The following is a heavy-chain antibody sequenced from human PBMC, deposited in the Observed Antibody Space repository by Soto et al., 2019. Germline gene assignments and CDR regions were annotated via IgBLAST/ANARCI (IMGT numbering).Heavy chain of an antibody. CDR2: IYYNDDR. D-gene: IGHD5-12*01. CDR1: GFSFSTAGVA. Sequence: SGPTLVNPTQTLTLTCTFSGFSFSTAGVAVGWIRQTPGGALEWLTLIYYNDDRRFSPSLKTRLNIAGDTSKNQVVLSLTNVDPGDTATYFCAHSDGGYEIIYFDFWGQGIPVTVSS. V-gene: IGHV2-5*01. CDR3: AHSDGGYEIIYFDF. J-gene: IGHJ4*02.